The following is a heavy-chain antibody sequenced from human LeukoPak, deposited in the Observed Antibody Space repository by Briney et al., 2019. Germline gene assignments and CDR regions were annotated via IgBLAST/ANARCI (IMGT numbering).Heavy chain of an antibody. J-gene: IGHJ4*02. CDR3: ARGRSGGSPLSAN. Sequence: GGSLRLSCAASGFTFSSYSMNWVRQAPGKGLEWVSSISSSSSYIYYADSVKGRFSISRDNAKNSLYLQMNSLRAEDTAVYYCARGRSGGSPLSANWSQGTLVTVSS. V-gene: IGHV3-21*01. CDR2: ISSSSSYI. D-gene: IGHD2-15*01. CDR1: GFTFSSYS.